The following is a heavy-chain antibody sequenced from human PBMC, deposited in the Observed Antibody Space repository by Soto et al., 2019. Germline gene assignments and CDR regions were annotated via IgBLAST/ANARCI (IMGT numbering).Heavy chain of an antibody. Sequence: XGSLRLSCGASGFTFSNYYMSWIRQAPGKGLEWVSYISSTGRTIYYADSVKGRFTVSRDNAQNSLSLKLNSLRVEDTAVYYCARSYSTGWEFDYWGQGTQVPVSS. J-gene: IGHJ4*02. V-gene: IGHV3-11*01. CDR3: ARSYSTGWEFDY. CDR2: ISSTGRTI. D-gene: IGHD6-19*01. CDR1: GFTFSNYY.